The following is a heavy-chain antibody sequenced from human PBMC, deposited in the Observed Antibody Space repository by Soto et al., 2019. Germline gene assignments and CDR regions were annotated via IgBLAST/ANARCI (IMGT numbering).Heavy chain of an antibody. CDR1: GGTFSSYA. V-gene: IGHV1-69*13. D-gene: IGHD3-22*01. Sequence: ASVKVSCKASGGTFSSYAISWVRQAPGQGLEWMGGIIPIFGTANYAQKFQGRVTITADESTNTAYMELSSLRSEDTAVYYCARASQGIDSSGYYYGVNWFDPWGQGTLVTVSS. CDR3: ARASQGIDSSGYYYGVNWFDP. CDR2: IIPIFGTA. J-gene: IGHJ5*02.